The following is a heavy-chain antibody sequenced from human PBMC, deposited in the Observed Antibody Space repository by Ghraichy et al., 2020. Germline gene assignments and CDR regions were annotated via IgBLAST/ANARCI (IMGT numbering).Heavy chain of an antibody. CDR1: GFIFSNFD. CDR3: AKDPVLGIGTNYFDY. V-gene: IGHV3-23*01. Sequence: GGSLRLSCAASGFIFSNFDMNWVRQAPGKGLEWVSSISGTAGSTYYADSVKGRFTISRDNSKNTLYLQMNSLRAEDSAVYYCAKDPVLGIGTNYFDYWGQGALVTVSS. CDR2: ISGTAGST. J-gene: IGHJ4*02. D-gene: IGHD7-27*01.